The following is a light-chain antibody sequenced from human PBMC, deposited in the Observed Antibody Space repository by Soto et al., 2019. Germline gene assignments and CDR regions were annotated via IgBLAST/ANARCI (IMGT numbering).Light chain of an antibody. J-gene: IGLJ2*01. CDR3: NSYAGSNNVL. CDR2: EVT. V-gene: IGLV2-8*01. Sequence: QSALTQPPSASGSPGQSVTISCTGISNDVRGYDYVSWYQQHPGKAPKLMIYEVTKRPSGVPDRFSGSKSGNTASLTVSGLHAEDEADYYCNSYAGSNNVLFGGGTKLTVL. CDR1: SNDVRGYDY.